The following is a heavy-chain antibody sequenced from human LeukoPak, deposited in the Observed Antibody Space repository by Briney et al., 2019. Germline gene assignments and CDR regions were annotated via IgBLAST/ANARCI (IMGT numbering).Heavy chain of an antibody. V-gene: IGHV3-74*01. CDR3: ARGGSDTAMAHDY. Sequence: GGSLRLSCAASGFTFSNHWMHWVRQAPGKGLMWVSRINRDGSRTDYADSVKGRFTISRNDAKNTLYLQVNSLRAEDTAVYFCARGGSDTAMAHDYWGQGTLVTVSS. CDR1: GFTFSNHW. J-gene: IGHJ4*02. D-gene: IGHD5-18*01. CDR2: INRDGSRT.